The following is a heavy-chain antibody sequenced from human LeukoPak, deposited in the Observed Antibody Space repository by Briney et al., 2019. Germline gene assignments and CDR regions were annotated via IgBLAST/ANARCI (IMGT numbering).Heavy chain of an antibody. CDR1: GFTFSSYG. J-gene: IGHJ4*02. Sequence: GRSLRLSCAASGFTFSSYGMHWVRQAPGKGLEWVAVIWYDGSNKYYADSVKGRFTISRNNSKNTLYLQMNSLRAEDTAVYYCARGPRGNRGYENKGVSDYWGQGTLGTASP. D-gene: IGHD3-10*01. V-gene: IGHV3-33*01. CDR2: IWYDGSNK. CDR3: ARGPRGNRGYENKGVSDY.